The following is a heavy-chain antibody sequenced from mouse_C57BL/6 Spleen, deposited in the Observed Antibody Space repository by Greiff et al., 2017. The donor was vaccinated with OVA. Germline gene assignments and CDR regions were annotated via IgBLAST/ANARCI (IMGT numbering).Heavy chain of an antibody. V-gene: IGHV8-12*01. CDR2: IYWDDDK. J-gene: IGHJ1*03. CDR3: ARGGRRGGDYGSHWYFDV. D-gene: IGHD1-1*01. CDR1: GFSLSTSGMG. Sequence: QVTLKVSGPGILQSSQTLSLTCSFSGFSLSTSGMGVSWIRQPSGKGLEWLAHIYWDDDKRYNPFLKSRPTISKDTSRNQVFLEITSVYTADTATYYCARGGRRGGDYGSHWYFDVWGTGTTVTVSS.